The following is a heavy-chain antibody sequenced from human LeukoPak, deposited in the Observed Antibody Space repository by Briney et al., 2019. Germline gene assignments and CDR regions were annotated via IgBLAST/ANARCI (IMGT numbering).Heavy chain of an antibody. V-gene: IGHV3-48*03. Sequence: GGPLRLSCAPSGFTFSSYEMNWVRQATGEGLEGVSYISSSSSTIYYADSVKGRFTISRDNAKNSLYLQMDSLRAEDTAVYYCAELGITMIGGVWGKGTTVTISS. CDR1: GFTFSSYE. J-gene: IGHJ6*04. CDR3: AELGITMIGGV. D-gene: IGHD3-10*02. CDR2: ISSSSSTI.